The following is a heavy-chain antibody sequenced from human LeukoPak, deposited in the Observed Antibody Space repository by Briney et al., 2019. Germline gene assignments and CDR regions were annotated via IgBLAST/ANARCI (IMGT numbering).Heavy chain of an antibody. Sequence: PSETLSLTCTASGGSISSSGYYWGWIRQPPGKGLEWIASINYSGTTYYNPSLKSRVTISEDRSKNQFSLKLSSVTAADTAVYYCARLRDGRWLLEYWGQGTLITVSS. CDR3: ARLRDGRWLLEY. V-gene: IGHV4-39*01. D-gene: IGHD5-24*01. J-gene: IGHJ4*02. CDR2: INYSGTT. CDR1: GGSISSSGYY.